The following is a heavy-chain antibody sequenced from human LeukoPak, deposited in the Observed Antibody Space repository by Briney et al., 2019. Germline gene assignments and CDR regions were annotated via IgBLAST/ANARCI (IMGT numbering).Heavy chain of an antibody. J-gene: IGHJ6*02. CDR1: GGSISSGGYY. CDR3: ARETLDIVVDNYYYYGMDV. Sequence: SETLSLTCTASGGSISSGGYYWSWIRQHPGKGLEWIGYIYYSGSTYYNPSLKSRVTISVDTSKNQFSLKLSSVTAADTAVYYCARETLDIVVDNYYYYGMDVWGQGTTVTVSS. V-gene: IGHV4-31*03. D-gene: IGHD2-2*03. CDR2: IYYSGST.